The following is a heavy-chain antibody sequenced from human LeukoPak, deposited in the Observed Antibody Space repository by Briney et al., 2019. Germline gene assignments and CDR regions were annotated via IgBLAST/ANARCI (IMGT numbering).Heavy chain of an antibody. D-gene: IGHD3-3*01. CDR1: GGSISSSSYY. J-gene: IGHJ3*02. CDR3: ARQDLFGVVTKEAFDI. V-gene: IGHV4-39*01. Sequence: SETLSLTCTVSGGSISSSSYYWGWIRQPPGKGVEWIGSIYYSGSTYYNPSLKSRVTISVDTSKNQFSLKLSSVTAADTAVYYCARQDLFGVVTKEAFDIRGQGTMVTVSS. CDR2: IYYSGST.